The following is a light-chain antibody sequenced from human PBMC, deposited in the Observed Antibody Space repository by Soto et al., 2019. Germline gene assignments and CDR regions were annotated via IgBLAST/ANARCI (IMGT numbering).Light chain of an antibody. CDR1: RSDIGSNS. Sequence: VLTQPPSASWTPGQTVIISCSVSRSDIGSNSVNWYQHLPGTAPKLLIYNNNQRPSGVPDRFSGSKSGTSASLAISGLQSEDEADYYCAAWDDSLTGPVFGTGTKVTVL. V-gene: IGLV1-44*01. CDR2: NNN. CDR3: AAWDDSLTGPV. J-gene: IGLJ1*01.